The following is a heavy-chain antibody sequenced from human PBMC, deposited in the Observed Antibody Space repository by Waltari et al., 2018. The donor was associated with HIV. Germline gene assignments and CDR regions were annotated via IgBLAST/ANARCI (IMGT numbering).Heavy chain of an antibody. V-gene: IGHV1-69*13. CDR2: IIPIFGTT. Sequence: QVQLVQSGAEVKKPGSSVKVSCTASGGAFNNDAFSWVRQAPGQGLEWMGGIIPIFGTTNYAQKFQGRVRITADESTSTAYMDLSSLRSEDTAVYYCARVICSTTSCYDLDYYYGMDVWGQGTTVTVSS. CDR3: ARVICSTTSCYDLDYYYGMDV. J-gene: IGHJ6*02. D-gene: IGHD2-2*01. CDR1: GGAFNNDA.